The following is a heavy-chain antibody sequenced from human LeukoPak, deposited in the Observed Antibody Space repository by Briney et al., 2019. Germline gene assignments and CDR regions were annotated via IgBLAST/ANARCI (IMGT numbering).Heavy chain of an antibody. Sequence: SETLSLTCTVSGGSIRSSYYYWGWIRQPPGKGLEWIGSIYDSGSTYYNPSLKSRVTISVDTSKNQFSLKLSSVTAADTAVYYCAREGQQLNAFDIWGQGTMVTVSS. J-gene: IGHJ3*02. CDR1: GGSIRSSYYY. CDR2: IYDSGST. CDR3: AREGQQLNAFDI. V-gene: IGHV4-39*07. D-gene: IGHD6-13*01.